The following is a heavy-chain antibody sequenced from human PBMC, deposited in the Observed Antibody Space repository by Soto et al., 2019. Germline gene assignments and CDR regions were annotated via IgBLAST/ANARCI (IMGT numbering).Heavy chain of an antibody. V-gene: IGHV1-18*01. J-gene: IGHJ3*01. CDR2: MSTYNENI. D-gene: IGHD6-25*01. CDR1: GYAFSSYG. Sequence: QAQLVQSEPEVKKPGASVKVSCKASGYAFSSYGINWVRRAPGQGLAWLGWMSTYNENIVYAQKFQGRVTMTTDTSTSTAYMDLGPLRSDDTAVYYCAKDAHEAPASDVWGQGTMVTVSS. CDR3: AKDAHEAPASDV.